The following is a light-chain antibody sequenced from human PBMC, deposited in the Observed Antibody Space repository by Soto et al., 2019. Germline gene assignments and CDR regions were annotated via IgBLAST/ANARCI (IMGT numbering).Light chain of an antibody. CDR2: ENN. CDR1: SSNIGNNY. CDR3: GTWDSSLSAGGV. J-gene: IGLJ3*02. Sequence: QSVLTQPPSVSAAPGQKVTISCSGSSSNIGNNYVSWYQQLPETAPKLLIYENNKRPSGIPDRFSGSKSGTSATLGITGLQTGDEADYYCGTWDSSLSAGGVFGGGTQLTVL. V-gene: IGLV1-51*02.